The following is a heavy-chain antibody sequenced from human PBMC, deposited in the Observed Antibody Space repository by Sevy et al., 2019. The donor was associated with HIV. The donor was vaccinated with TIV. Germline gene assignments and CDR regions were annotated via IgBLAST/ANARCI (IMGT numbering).Heavy chain of an antibody. CDR3: AATKDYYDNSGSPFDY. D-gene: IGHD3-22*01. J-gene: IGHJ4*02. V-gene: IGHV1-24*01. CDR1: GYTLTKLS. CDR2: FDPEDGER. Sequence: ASVKVSCKVSGYTLTKLSMHCVRQAPGKRLEWMGSFDPEDGERMYAQKFQGRVTLTEDTSADTAYMELSSLRSEDTAVYYCAATKDYYDNSGSPFDYWGQGTLVTVSS.